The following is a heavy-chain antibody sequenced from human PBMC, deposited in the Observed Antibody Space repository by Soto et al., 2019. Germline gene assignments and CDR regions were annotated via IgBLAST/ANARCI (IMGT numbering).Heavy chain of an antibody. CDR1: GGSFSGYY. D-gene: IGHD2-2*01. V-gene: IGHV4-34*01. CDR2: INHSGST. J-gene: IGHJ4*02. CDR3: ARRRIVVVPAADPFDY. Sequence: PSETLSLTCAVYGGSFSGYYWSWIRQPPGKGLEWIGEINHSGSTNYNPSLKSRVTISVDTSKNQFSLKLSSVTAADTAVYYCARRRIVVVPAADPFDYWGQGTLVTVSS.